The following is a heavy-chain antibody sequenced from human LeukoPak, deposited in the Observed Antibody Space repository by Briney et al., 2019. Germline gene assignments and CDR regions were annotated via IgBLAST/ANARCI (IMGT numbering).Heavy chain of an antibody. CDR2: IYHSGST. V-gene: IGHV4-30-2*01. CDR3: ARGRIDSSGYYFPFDY. CDR1: GGSISSGGYY. J-gene: IGHJ4*02. D-gene: IGHD3-22*01. Sequence: SETLSLTCTVSGGSISSGGYYWSWIRQPPGKGLEWIGYIYHSGSTYYNPSLKSRVTISVDTSKNPFSLKLSSVTAADTAVYYCARGRIDSSGYYFPFDYWGQGTLVTVSS.